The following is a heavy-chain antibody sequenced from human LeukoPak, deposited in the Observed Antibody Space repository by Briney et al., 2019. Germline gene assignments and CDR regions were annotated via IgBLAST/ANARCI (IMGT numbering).Heavy chain of an antibody. CDR1: GGSISSGGYY. D-gene: IGHD3-10*01. Sequence: SETLSLTCTVSGGSISSGGYYWSWIRQHSGKGLEWIGYIYYSGSTYYNPSLKSRVTISVDTSKNQFSLKLSSVTAADTAVYYCANYGSGSYRFDPWGQGTLVTVSS. CDR3: ANYGSGSYRFDP. J-gene: IGHJ5*02. CDR2: IYYSGST. V-gene: IGHV4-31*03.